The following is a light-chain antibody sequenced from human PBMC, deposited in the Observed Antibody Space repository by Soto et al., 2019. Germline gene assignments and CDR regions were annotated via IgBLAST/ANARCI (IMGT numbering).Light chain of an antibody. J-gene: IGKJ3*01. CDR2: DAS. CDR3: QQYDNLPPFT. CDR1: PDLRNY. Sequence: DIPMTQSQSSLSASVGDRVTITCHASPDLRNYLNGYQQKAGKAPQLLIYDASNLETGVTTRFSGSRAGTDFTFTISSLPPEDIAPHYCQQYDNLPPFTFGPGTKVYIK. V-gene: IGKV1-33*01.